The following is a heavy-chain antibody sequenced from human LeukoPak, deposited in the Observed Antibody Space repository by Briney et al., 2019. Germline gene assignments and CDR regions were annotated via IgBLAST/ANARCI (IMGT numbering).Heavy chain of an antibody. V-gene: IGHV4-30-4*01. CDR3: ARHYDSSGYYYGYYYGMDV. Sequence: SSETLSLTCTVSGGSISSGDYYWSWIRQPPGKGLEWIGYIYYSGSTYYNPSLKSRVTISVDTSKNQFSLKLSSVTAADTAVYYCARHYDSSGYYYGYYYGMDVWGQGTTVTVSS. J-gene: IGHJ6*02. CDR1: GGSISSGDYY. D-gene: IGHD3-22*01. CDR2: IYYSGST.